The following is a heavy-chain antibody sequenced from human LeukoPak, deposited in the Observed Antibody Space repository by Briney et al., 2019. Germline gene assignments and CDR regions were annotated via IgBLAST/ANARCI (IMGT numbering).Heavy chain of an antibody. CDR2: IYTSGST. Sequence: SETLSLTCTVSGGSINSYYWSWIRQPAGKGLEWIGRIYTSGSTNYNPSLKSRVTMSVDTSKNQFSLKLSSVTAADTAVYYCARGPLTVTRGFDPWGQGTLVTVSS. V-gene: IGHV4-4*07. CDR3: ARGPLTVTRGFDP. D-gene: IGHD4-17*01. CDR1: GGSINSYY. J-gene: IGHJ5*02.